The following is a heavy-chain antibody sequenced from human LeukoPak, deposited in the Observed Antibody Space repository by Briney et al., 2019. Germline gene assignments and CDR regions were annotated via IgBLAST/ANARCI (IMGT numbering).Heavy chain of an antibody. CDR3: ARDSYDGSGSYYLVFARWYGMDV. CDR2: INTNTGNP. V-gene: IGHV7-4-1*02. CDR1: GYTFTSYA. J-gene: IGHJ6*02. Sequence: ASVKVSCKASGYTFTSYAMNWVRQAPGQGLEWMGWINTNTGNPTYAQGFTGRFVFSLDTSVSTAYLQISSLKAEDTAVYYCARDSYDGSGSYYLVFARWYGMDVWGQGTTVTVSS. D-gene: IGHD3-10*01.